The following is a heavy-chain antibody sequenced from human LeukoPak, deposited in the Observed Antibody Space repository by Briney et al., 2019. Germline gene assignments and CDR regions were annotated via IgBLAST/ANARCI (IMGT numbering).Heavy chain of an antibody. J-gene: IGHJ3*02. V-gene: IGHV3-30*01. CDR1: GLTFSSYA. D-gene: IGHD1-26*01. Sequence: GRSLRLSCAASGLTFSSYAMHWVRQAPGKGLEWVAVISYDGSNKYYADSVKVRFTISGDKSKNTLYLQMNSLRPEDTAFYYCARGPGPIAGAKNPFDIWGQGTMVTVSS. CDR2: ISYDGSNK. CDR3: ARGPGPIAGAKNPFDI.